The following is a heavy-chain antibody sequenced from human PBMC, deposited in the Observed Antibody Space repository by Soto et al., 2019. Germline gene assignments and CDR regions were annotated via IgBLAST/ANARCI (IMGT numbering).Heavy chain of an antibody. CDR1: GFTFSSYA. Sequence: GGSLRLSCAASGFTFSSYAMSWVRQAPGKGLEWVSAISGSGGSTYYADSVKGRFTISRDNSKNTLYLQMNSLRAEDTAVYYCAKDNWNPYYYGMDVWGQGTTVTVSS. J-gene: IGHJ6*02. D-gene: IGHD1-20*01. CDR3: AKDNWNPYYYGMDV. CDR2: ISGSGGST. V-gene: IGHV3-23*01.